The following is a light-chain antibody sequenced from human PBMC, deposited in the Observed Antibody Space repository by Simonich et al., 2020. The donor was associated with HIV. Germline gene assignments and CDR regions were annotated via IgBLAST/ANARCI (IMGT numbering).Light chain of an antibody. CDR2: KVS. CDR1: QSLVHSDGNTY. V-gene: IGKV2-30*02. J-gene: IGKJ3*01. CDR3: MQGTHWPPFT. Sequence: DIVMTQSPLSLPVTLGQPASISCRSSQSLVHSDGNTYLNWYHQRPGPSPRRLIYKVSNRDSGVPDRFSGSGSGTDFTLKISRVEAEDVGVYYCMQGTHWPPFTFGPGTKVDIK.